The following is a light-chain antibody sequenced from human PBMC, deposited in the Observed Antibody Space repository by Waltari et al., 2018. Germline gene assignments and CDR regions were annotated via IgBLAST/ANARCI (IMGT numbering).Light chain of an antibody. CDR2: SAS. V-gene: IGKV3-15*01. CDR3: QQYNNWPPWT. Sequence: EIVMTQSPATLSVSPGERATLSCRASQSVSSSLAWYQQKPGQAPRLLIYSASTRATGIPARFSGSGSGTEFTLTIGSLQSEYFAVYYCQQYNNWPPWTFGQGTKVEIK. CDR1: QSVSSS. J-gene: IGKJ1*01.